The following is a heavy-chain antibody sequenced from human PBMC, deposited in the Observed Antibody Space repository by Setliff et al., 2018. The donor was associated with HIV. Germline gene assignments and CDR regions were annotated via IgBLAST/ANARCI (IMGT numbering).Heavy chain of an antibody. J-gene: IGHJ4*02. Sequence: SETLSLTCTVSGDSISSGSYFWIWIRQPAGKGLEWIGHISTTGSTNYNPSLKSRVIMSVDTSRNQFSLKLSSVTAADTAVYYCARVIIFHRPIRNWGQGTLVTVSS. CDR3: ARVIIFHRPIRN. D-gene: IGHD3-3*02. CDR1: GDSISSGSYF. CDR2: ISTTGST. V-gene: IGHV4-61*09.